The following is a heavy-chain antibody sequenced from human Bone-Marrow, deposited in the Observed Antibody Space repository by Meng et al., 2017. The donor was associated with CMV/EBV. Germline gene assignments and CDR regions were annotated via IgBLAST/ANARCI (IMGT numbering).Heavy chain of an antibody. J-gene: IGHJ5*02. V-gene: IGHV4-59*01. CDR3: ARELGGRTAMATSSLNWFDP. D-gene: IGHD5-18*01. CDR1: GGSISSYY. Sequence: SETLSLTCTVSGGSISSYYWSWIRQPPGKGLEWIGYIYYSGSTNYNPSLKSRVTISVDTSKNQFSLKLSSVTAADTAVYYCARELGGRTAMATSSLNWFDPWGQGTRVTGSS. CDR2: IYYSGST.